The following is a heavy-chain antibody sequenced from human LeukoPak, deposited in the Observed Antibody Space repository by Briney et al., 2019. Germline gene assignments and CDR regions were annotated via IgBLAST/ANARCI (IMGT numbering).Heavy chain of an antibody. CDR1: GYTSSSYW. D-gene: IGHD6-13*01. CDR2: IYPGDSDT. Sequence: GESLKISCKGSGYTSSSYWSAWVRQMPGKGLEWMGIIYPGDSDTRYSPSFQGQVTISADKSISTAYLQWSTLKASDTAMYYCARRDSISWYEIDWGQGTLVTVSS. V-gene: IGHV5-51*01. J-gene: IGHJ4*02. CDR3: ARRDSISWYEID.